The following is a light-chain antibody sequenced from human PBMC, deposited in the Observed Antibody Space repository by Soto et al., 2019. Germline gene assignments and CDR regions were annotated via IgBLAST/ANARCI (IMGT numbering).Light chain of an antibody. Sequence: EILLTQSPGTLSLSPGERATLSCRASQSISSFLAWYQQKPGQAPRLLIYGASTRATGIPARFSGSGSGTEFTLTISSLKSEDFALYYCQQYNDWHPLTFGGGTKVDIK. CDR3: QQYNDWHPLT. V-gene: IGKV3-15*01. CDR1: QSISSF. CDR2: GAS. J-gene: IGKJ4*01.